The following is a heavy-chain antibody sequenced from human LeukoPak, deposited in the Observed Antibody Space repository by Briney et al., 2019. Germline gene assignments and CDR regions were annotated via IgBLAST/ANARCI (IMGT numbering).Heavy chain of an antibody. J-gene: IGHJ6*03. CDR2: IILMFGTA. D-gene: IGHD1-1*01. CDR3: ARDPAERLRGASYYYYMDV. V-gene: IGHV1-69*13. CDR1: GRTFSTYA. Sequence: SVKVSCTASGRTFSTYAISWVRQAPGQALEWMGGIILMFGTANYAQKFQGRVTITADESTSTAYMELSGLRSGDTAVYYCARDPAERLRGASYYYYMDVWGKGTTVTVSS.